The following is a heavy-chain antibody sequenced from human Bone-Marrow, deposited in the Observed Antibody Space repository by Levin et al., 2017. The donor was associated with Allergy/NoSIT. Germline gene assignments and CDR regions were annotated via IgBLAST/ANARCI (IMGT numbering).Heavy chain of an antibody. CDR3: ARGFCSGTTCFSLDF. CDR1: GFTFSNYA. J-gene: IGHJ4*02. V-gene: IGHV3-30*04. D-gene: IGHD2-2*01. Sequence: PGGSLRLSCAGSGFTFSNYAIHWVRQAPGKGLEWVAVISKDGSDKYYADSVKGRFTISRDDSKNTLYLQMNYLRAEDTAVYYCARGFCSGTTCFSLDFWGQGTLVTVSS. CDR2: ISKDGSDK.